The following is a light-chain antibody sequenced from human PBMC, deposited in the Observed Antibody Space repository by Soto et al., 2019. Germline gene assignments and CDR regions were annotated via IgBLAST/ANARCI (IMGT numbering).Light chain of an antibody. J-gene: IGKJ3*01. CDR1: QSVRSS. CDR2: DAS. CDR3: QQRSNWPPEVT. V-gene: IGKV3-11*01. Sequence: EIVLTQSPDTLSLSPGERATLSCRASQSVRSSLAWYQQKPGQAPRLLIYDASNRATGIPARFSGSGSGTACTLPISSLEPEEFAVYSCQQRSNWPPEVTFGPGTKVDIK.